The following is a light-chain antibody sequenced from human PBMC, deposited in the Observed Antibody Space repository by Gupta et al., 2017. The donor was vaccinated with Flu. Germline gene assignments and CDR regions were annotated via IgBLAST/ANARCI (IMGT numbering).Light chain of an antibody. Sequence: QSVLSLPPSLTAAPGQKVTISCSGSTSNLGNNYVSWYQHHPGTAPTLLMYDNDQRPSGIPDQCSASKSGTSATLAITGRQTGDEADYYCGTWDSSLNAGVFGGGTKLTVL. J-gene: IGLJ3*02. CDR1: TSNLGNNY. V-gene: IGLV1-51*01. CDR2: DND. CDR3: GTWDSSLNAGV.